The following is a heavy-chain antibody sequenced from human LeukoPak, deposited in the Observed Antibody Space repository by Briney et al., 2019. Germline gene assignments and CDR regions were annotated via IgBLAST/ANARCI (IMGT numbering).Heavy chain of an antibody. V-gene: IGHV4-39*01. CDR2: IYYSGST. CDR3: VMGAVPKSINDY. Sequence: SETLSLTCTVCGGSISSSSYYWGWIRQPPGKGLEWIGSIYYSGSTYNNPPLKSRVTLSVTISKTQFSLKLTSVTAADPPVIYCVMGAVPKSINDYWGQGTLVTVSS. J-gene: IGHJ4*02. CDR1: GGSISSSSYY. D-gene: IGHD2-2*01.